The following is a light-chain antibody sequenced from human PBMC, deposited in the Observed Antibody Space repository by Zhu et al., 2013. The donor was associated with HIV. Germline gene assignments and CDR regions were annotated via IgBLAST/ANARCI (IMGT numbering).Light chain of an antibody. J-gene: IGKJ1*01. CDR2: AAS. Sequence: ETVMTQFPATLSVSPGERATLSCRASQSVSSNLAWYQQKPGQAPRLLIYAASTRATGIPARFSGGGSGTEFTLTISSLQPDDFATYYCQQYNSYSTFGQGTKVEVK. CDR1: QSVSSN. CDR3: QQYNSYST. V-gene: IGKV3-15*01.